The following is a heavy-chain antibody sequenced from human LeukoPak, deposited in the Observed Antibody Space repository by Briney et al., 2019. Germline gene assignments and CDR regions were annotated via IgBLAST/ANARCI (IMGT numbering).Heavy chain of an antibody. Sequence: AAVNVSCKASGGTFISYAISGVRQAPGQGREWMGGIIPIFGTANYAQKFQGRVAITADRSTNTAYVELSSLTSEETAVYYCATCLGDDFWSGYYKGYYYYLDVWGKGTTVTVSS. V-gene: IGHV1-69*06. CDR1: GGTFISYA. CDR3: ATCLGDDFWSGYYKGYYYYLDV. CDR2: IIPIFGTA. D-gene: IGHD3-3*01. J-gene: IGHJ6*03.